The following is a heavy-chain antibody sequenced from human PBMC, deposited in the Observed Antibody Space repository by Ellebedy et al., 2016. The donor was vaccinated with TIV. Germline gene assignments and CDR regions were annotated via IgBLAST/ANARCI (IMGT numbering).Heavy chain of an antibody. CDR2: ISGYNGNT. CDR1: GYTFTNYG. V-gene: IGHV1-18*04. CDR3: ARFVDGDYEDY. D-gene: IGHD4-17*01. J-gene: IGHJ4*02. Sequence: AASVKVSCKASGYTFTNYGISWVRQAPGQGLEWMGWISGYNGNTYSAQKLQGRVTMTTDNSTSTAYMELRSLRSDDTAVYYCARFVDGDYEDYWGQGALVTVSS.